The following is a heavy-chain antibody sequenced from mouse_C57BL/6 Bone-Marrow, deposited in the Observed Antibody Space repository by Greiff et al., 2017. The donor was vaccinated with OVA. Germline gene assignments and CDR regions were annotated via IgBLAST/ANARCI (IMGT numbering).Heavy chain of an antibody. CDR2: IYTSDSDT. CDR3: AREDSGLPTSFDY. CDR1: GYTFTSYW. J-gene: IGHJ2*01. V-gene: IGHV1-61*01. D-gene: IGHD3-2*02. Sequence: QVQLQQPGAELVRPGSSVKLSCKASGYTFTSYWMDWVKQRPGQGLEWIGNIYTSDSDTHYHQKFKDKATLTVDKSSSTAYMQLSSLTSEDSAVYYCAREDSGLPTSFDYWGQGTTLTVSS.